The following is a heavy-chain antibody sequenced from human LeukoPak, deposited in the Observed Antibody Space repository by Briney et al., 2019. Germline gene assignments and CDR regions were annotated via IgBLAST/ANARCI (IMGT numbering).Heavy chain of an antibody. CDR3: ARSYNESSTRTSGVFDY. CDR1: GGSISSSTYY. J-gene: IGHJ4*02. D-gene: IGHD1-26*01. CDR2: IYYSGST. Sequence: PSETLSLTCTVSGGSISSSTYYWGWIRQPPGKGLEWIGNIYYSGSTYYNPSLKSRVTISVDMSKNQFSLKLSSVTAADTAVYYCARSYNESSTRTSGVFDYWGQGTLVTVSS. V-gene: IGHV4-39*07.